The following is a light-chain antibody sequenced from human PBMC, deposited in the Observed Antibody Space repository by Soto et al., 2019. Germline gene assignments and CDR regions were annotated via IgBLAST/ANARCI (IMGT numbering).Light chain of an antibody. V-gene: IGKV3-20*01. J-gene: IGKJ1*01. Sequence: EIVLTQSPATLSLSPGERATLSCRASQSVHDTYFAWYQQKPGQAPNLLIYGTSTRATGIPDRFSGSGSGTDFALTIMRVEPEDFAMYFCQQYGSSPGTFGQGNKVEI. CDR3: QQYGSSPGT. CDR2: GTS. CDR1: QSVHDTY.